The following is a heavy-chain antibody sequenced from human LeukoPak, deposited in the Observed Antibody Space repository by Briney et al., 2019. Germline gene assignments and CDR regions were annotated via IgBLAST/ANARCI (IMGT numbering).Heavy chain of an antibody. V-gene: IGHV3-21*01. D-gene: IGHD2-21*01. CDR1: GFTFSSYS. Sequence: PGGSLRLSCAASGFTFSSYSMNWVRQAPGKGLEWVSSISSSSSYIYYADSVKGRFTISRDNARNSLYLQMNSLRAEDTAVYYCATLPGGAFDIWGQGIMVTVSS. J-gene: IGHJ3*02. CDR3: ATLPGGAFDI. CDR2: ISSSSSYI.